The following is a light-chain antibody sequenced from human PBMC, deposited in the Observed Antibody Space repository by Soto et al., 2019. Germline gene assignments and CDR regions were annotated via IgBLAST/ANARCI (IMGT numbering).Light chain of an antibody. CDR3: QSYDGGLGVSKI. Sequence: QSALIQPPSASGSPGQSVTISCTGTSSDVGGYNYVSWYQQHPGKAPKLMIYEVSERPSGVPDRFSGSRSGTSASLAITGLQPEDEADYYCQSYDGGLGVSKIFGGGTKLTVL. J-gene: IGLJ2*01. V-gene: IGLV2-8*01. CDR2: EVS. CDR1: SSDVGGYNY.